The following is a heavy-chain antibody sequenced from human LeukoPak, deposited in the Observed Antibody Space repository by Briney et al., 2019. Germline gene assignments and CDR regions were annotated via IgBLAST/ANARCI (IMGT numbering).Heavy chain of an antibody. CDR3: ARDLGMTDGDYVSYFDY. V-gene: IGHV3-48*03. CDR1: GFTFSRYE. Sequence: GGSLRLSCAASGFTFSRYELNWVRQAPGKGLECISYISSSGSIIYYADSVKGRFTISRDNAKNSLYLQMNSLRAEDTALYYCARDLGMTDGDYVSYFDYWGQGTLVTVSS. CDR2: ISSSGSII. J-gene: IGHJ4*02. D-gene: IGHD4-17*01.